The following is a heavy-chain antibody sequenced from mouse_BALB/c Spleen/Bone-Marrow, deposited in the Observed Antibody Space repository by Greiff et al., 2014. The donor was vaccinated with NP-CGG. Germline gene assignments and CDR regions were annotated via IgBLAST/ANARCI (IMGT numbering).Heavy chain of an antibody. D-gene: IGHD1-1*01. Sequence: QVQLKESGPGLVAPSQSLSITCTVSGFSLTSYGVHWVRQPPGKGLEWLGVIWAGGSTNYNSALMSRLSISKDNSKSQVFLKMNSLQTDDTAMYYCARAPLLRYHYAMDYWGQGTSVTVSS. CDR1: GFSLTSYG. J-gene: IGHJ4*01. V-gene: IGHV2-9*02. CDR3: ARAPLLRYHYAMDY. CDR2: IWAGGST.